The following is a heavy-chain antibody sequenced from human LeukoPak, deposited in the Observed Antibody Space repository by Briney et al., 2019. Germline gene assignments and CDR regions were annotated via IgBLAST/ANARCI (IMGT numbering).Heavy chain of an antibody. J-gene: IGHJ6*02. V-gene: IGHV4-39*01. D-gene: IGHD6-19*01. CDR3: GRLGSNGWQCYPGLDV. Sequence: KPSESLSLTCTVSGGSISSTGHYWAWLRQPPGRGLEWTGSMFYGENTHYNPSLARRVTISADTSRNQFSLKLSSLTAADTAVYFCGRLGSNGWQCYPGLDVWGQGTTVTVSS. CDR1: GGSISSTGHY. CDR2: MFYGENT.